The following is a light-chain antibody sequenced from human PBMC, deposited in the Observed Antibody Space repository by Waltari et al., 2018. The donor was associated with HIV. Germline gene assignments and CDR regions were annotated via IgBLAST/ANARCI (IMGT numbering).Light chain of an antibody. CDR3: QVWDSSSDHGL. J-gene: IGLJ3*02. Sequence: SSVLTQPPSVSVAPGKTAMITCGGNNIARKSVHWYQQKAGQAPVLLISYDSDRPSGIPERFSGSNSGNTATLTISRVGDGDEADYYCQVWDSSSDHGLFGGGTKLTVL. V-gene: IGLV3-21*04. CDR1: NIARKS. CDR2: YDS.